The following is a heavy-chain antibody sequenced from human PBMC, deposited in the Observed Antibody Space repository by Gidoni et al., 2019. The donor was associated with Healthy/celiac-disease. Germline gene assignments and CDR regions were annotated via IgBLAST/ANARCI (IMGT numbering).Heavy chain of an antibody. J-gene: IGHJ6*02. Sequence: GGGLVPPGGSLRLSCAASGFTFSSYWMHWVRQAPGKGLVWVSRINSDGSSTSYADSVKGRFTISRDNAKNTLYLQMNSLRAEDTAVYYCAGGGCGGACYSDYYYYGMDVWGQGTTVTVSS. D-gene: IGHD2-21*02. CDR1: GFTFSSYW. CDR3: AGGGCGGACYSDYYYYGMDV. V-gene: IGHV3-74*01. CDR2: INSDGSST.